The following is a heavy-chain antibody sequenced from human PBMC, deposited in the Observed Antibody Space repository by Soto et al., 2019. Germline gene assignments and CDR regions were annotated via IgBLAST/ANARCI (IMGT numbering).Heavy chain of an antibody. CDR3: VRATYFSDSSGYTRCFDY. CDR1: DFNSSDNH. J-gene: IGHJ4*02. D-gene: IGHD3-22*01. V-gene: IGHV3-72*01. CDR2: SRDKPQGYST. Sequence: HPGASRRVSGVGLDFNSSDNHMCSDGQATGKGVDRVGRSRDKPQGYSTAYAASVKGRFTTSRDESKNSVYLQMNRLKTEDTAVYYCVRATYFSDSSGYTRCFDYWGRGTLVTGSS.